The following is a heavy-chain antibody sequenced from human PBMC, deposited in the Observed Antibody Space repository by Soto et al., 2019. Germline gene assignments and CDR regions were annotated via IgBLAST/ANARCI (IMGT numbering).Heavy chain of an antibody. D-gene: IGHD5-12*01. V-gene: IGHV3-11*01. CDR1: GFTFSDYY. Sequence: GGTLRLSCAASGFTFSDYYMNWIRQAPGKGLEWVSYISSSGSSIYYADSVKGRFTISRDNAKNSLYLQMNRLRPEATAVSYCARDFGDIVATDWSYFDYWGQGTLVAVSS. CDR2: ISSSGSSI. CDR3: ARDFGDIVATDWSYFDY. J-gene: IGHJ4*02.